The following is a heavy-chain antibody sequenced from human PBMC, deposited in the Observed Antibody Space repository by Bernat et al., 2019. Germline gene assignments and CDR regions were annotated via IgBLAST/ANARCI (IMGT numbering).Heavy chain of an antibody. V-gene: IGHV4-38-2*01. Sequence: QVQLQESGPGLVKPSETLSLTCAVSGYSISSGYYWGWIRQPPGKGLEWIGSIYHSGSTYYNPSLKSRVTISVDTSKNQFSLKLSSVTAADTAVYCRAGVASLLGRVGWFDPWGQGTLVTVSS. J-gene: IGHJ5*02. CDR2: IYHSGST. D-gene: IGHD5-24*01. CDR3: AGVASLLGRVGWFDP. CDR1: GYSISSGYY.